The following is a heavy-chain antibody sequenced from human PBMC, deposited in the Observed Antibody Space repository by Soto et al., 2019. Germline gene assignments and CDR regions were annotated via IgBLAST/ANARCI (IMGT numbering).Heavy chain of an antibody. V-gene: IGHV1-69*02. J-gene: IGHJ6*02. CDR3: ASLMSSGYSYGMDV. CDR2: IIPILGIA. CDR1: GGTFSSYT. Sequence: QVQLVQSGAEVKKPGSSVKVSCKASGGTFSSYTISWVRQAPGQGLEWMGRIIPILGIANSAQKFQGRVTITADKATSTAYMELSSLRSEDTAVYYCASLMSSGYSYGMDVWGQGTTVTVSS. D-gene: IGHD3-10*01.